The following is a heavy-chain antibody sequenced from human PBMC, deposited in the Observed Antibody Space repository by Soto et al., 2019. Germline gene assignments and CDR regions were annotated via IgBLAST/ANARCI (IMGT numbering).Heavy chain of an antibody. D-gene: IGHD6-19*01. CDR3: ARVLGIAVAADY. Sequence: QVQLVQSGGEMKRPGASVKVSCKASGYTFTSYSINWVRQAPGQGLEWVGWISGYNGNTNYAQKYQGRVTMTTDTSTSTIYMELRSLRSDDTAVYYCARVLGIAVAADYWGQGTLVTVSS. CDR1: GYTFTSYS. J-gene: IGHJ4*02. CDR2: ISGYNGNT. V-gene: IGHV1-18*04.